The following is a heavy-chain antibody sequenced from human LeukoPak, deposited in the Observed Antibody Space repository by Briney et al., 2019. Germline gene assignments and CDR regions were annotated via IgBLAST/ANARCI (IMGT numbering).Heavy chain of an antibody. CDR1: GFTFSSYS. D-gene: IGHD6-19*01. J-gene: IGHJ4*02. V-gene: IGHV3-48*04. CDR3: ARDAGSVAPPYYFDY. CDR2: ISSSSSTI. Sequence: GGSLRLSCAASGFTFSSYSMNWVRQAPGKGLEWVSYISSSSSTIYYADSVKGRFTISRDNAKNSLYLQMNSLRAEDTAVYYCARDAGSVAPPYYFDYWGQGTLVTVSS.